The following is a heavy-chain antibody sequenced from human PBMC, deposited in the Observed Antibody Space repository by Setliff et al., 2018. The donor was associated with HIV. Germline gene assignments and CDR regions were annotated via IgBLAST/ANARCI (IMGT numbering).Heavy chain of an antibody. CDR2: ISGSGGST. V-gene: IGHV3-23*01. Sequence: PGGSLRLSCAASGFTFSTYSMNWVRQAPGEGLEWVSSISGSGGSTYYADSVKGRFTISRDNSKNTLYLQMNSLRAEDTAVYYCANTMIVTLPWGQGTLVTVS. D-gene: IGHD3-22*01. CDR3: ANTMIVTLP. J-gene: IGHJ5*02. CDR1: GFTFSTYS.